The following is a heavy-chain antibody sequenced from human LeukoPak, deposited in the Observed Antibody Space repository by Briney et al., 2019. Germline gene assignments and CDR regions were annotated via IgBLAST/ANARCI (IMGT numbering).Heavy chain of an antibody. Sequence: GGSLRLSCAASGFTFSSYAMSWVRQAPGKGLEWVSYISSSSTYTNYADSVKGRFAISRDNAKNSLYLQMNSLRPEDTAVYYCAMYRNYGDRDYWGQGTLVTVSS. D-gene: IGHD4-17*01. CDR3: AMYRNYGDRDY. J-gene: IGHJ4*02. V-gene: IGHV3-21*05. CDR1: GFTFSSYA. CDR2: ISSSSTYT.